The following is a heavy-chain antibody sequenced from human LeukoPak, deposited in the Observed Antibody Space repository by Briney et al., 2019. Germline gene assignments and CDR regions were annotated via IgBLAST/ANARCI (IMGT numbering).Heavy chain of an antibody. J-gene: IGHJ4*02. Sequence: SQTLSLTCAISGDSVSSNGAAWDWIRQSPSRGLEWLGRTYYRSQQWYSDYAPSVKGRITINADTSQNQFSLHLNSVTPEDAAVYYCGRETDFGVVTNWGQGTLVTVSS. V-gene: IGHV6-1*01. D-gene: IGHD3-3*01. CDR3: GRETDFGVVTN. CDR1: GDSVSSNGAA. CDR2: TYYRSQQWYS.